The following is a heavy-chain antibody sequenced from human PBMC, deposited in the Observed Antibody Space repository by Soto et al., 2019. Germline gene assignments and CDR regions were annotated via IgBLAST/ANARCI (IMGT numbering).Heavy chain of an antibody. Sequence: QAPGKGLEWVSSLSGYTGNTYYADSVKGRFTISRDNFKNTLYLQMNSLRAEDTAVYYCTTIDQMLSYYYYYMDVWGRGTTVTV. D-gene: IGHD2-2*01. V-gene: IGHV3-23*01. CDR2: LSGYTGNT. CDR3: TTIDQMLSYYYYYMDV. J-gene: IGHJ6*03.